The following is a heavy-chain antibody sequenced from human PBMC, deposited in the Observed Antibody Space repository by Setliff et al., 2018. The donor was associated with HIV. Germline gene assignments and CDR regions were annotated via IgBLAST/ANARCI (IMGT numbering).Heavy chain of an antibody. Sequence: SETLSLTCAVSGGSISSSNYYWVWIRQPPGQELEWIGSFYYSGSTYYNLSLKSRVTISLDTSKNQFSLKLSSVTAADTAVYYCARDPPGYGDSSDYWGQGTLVTVSS. J-gene: IGHJ4*02. CDR2: FYYSGST. CDR3: ARDPPGYGDSSDY. V-gene: IGHV4-39*07. CDR1: GGSISSSNYY. D-gene: IGHD4-17*01.